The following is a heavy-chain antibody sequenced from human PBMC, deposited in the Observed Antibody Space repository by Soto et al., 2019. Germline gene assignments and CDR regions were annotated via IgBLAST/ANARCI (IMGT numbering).Heavy chain of an antibody. CDR1: GGFLSESY. J-gene: IGHJ5*02. CDR3: VRIRYQLPSSVLWLDP. D-gene: IGHD3-16*01. CDR2: INHVGGT. Sequence: ETLSLTCAVHGGFLSESYWTWIRQPPGKGLEWIGEINHVGGTNYNPSLKSRVTMSVDTSQNQFSLRLISVTAADTAMYFCVRIRYQLPSSVLWLDPWGQGTPVTVSS. V-gene: IGHV4-34*01.